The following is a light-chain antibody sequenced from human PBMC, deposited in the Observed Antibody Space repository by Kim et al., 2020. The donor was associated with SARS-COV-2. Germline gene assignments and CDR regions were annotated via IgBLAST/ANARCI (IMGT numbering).Light chain of an antibody. J-gene: IGKJ4*02. CDR1: QSVSTNY. CDR2: GAS. Sequence: YPVESTNLSCRATQSVSTNYLARYQHKRGQAPRRLIYGASTMTTGIPDRFTGGGAGTVFTLTIGRRGPEDFAVQYCQEYDILPRTFVDGTKVGSK. V-gene: IGKV3-20*01. CDR3: QEYDILPRT.